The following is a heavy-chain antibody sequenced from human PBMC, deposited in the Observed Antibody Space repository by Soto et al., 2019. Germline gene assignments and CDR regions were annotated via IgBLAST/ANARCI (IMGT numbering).Heavy chain of an antibody. D-gene: IGHD3-10*01. Sequence: SETLSLTCAVSGGSIRSGGYSWSWIRQPPGKGLEWIGYIYHSGSTYYNPSLKSRVTISVDRSKNQFSLKLSSVTAADTAVYYCARALWFGELLGPNWFDPWGQGTLVTVSS. CDR1: GGSIRSGGYS. CDR2: IYHSGST. J-gene: IGHJ5*02. CDR3: ARALWFGELLGPNWFDP. V-gene: IGHV4-30-2*01.